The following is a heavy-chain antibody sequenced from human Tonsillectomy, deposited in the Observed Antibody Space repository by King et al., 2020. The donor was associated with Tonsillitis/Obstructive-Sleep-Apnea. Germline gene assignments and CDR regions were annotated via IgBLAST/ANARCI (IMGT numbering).Heavy chain of an antibody. J-gene: IGHJ4*02. Sequence: QLQESGPGLVKPSETLSLTCTVSGGSISSSSYYWDWIRQSPGKGLEWIGSIYYSGSTYYNPSLKSRVTVSVDTSKNQFSLKLRSVTAADTAVYYCAREVVWGSYRHPYFDYWGQGTLVTVSS. CDR3: AREVVWGSYRHPYFDY. CDR2: IYYSGST. CDR1: GGSISSSSYY. D-gene: IGHD3-16*02. V-gene: IGHV4-39*02.